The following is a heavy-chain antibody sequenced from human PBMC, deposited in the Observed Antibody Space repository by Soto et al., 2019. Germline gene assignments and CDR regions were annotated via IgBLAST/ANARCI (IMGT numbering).Heavy chain of an antibody. D-gene: IGHD3-22*01. V-gene: IGHV3-23*01. CDR1: GFTFSSYA. CDR3: AKWGYYDSSGYHDAFDI. J-gene: IGHJ3*02. Sequence: EVQLLESGGGLVQPGGSLRLSCAASGFTFSSYAMSWFRQAPGKGLEWVSAISGSGGSTYYADSVKGRFTISRDNSKNTLYLQMNSLRAEDTAVYYCAKWGYYDSSGYHDAFDIWGQGTMVTVSS. CDR2: ISGSGGST.